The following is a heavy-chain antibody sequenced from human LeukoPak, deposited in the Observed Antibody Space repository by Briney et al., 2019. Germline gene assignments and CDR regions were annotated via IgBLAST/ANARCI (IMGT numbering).Heavy chain of an antibody. CDR1: GGSFSGYY. CDR2: INHSGST. CDR3: ARVLGRGYSPRTGYFDY. D-gene: IGHD5-18*01. Sequence: SETLSLTCAVYGGSFSGYYWSWIRQPPGKGLEWIGEINHSGSTNHNPSLKSRVTISVDTSKNQFSLKLSSVTAADTAVYYCARVLGRGYSPRTGYFDYWGQGTLVTVSS. J-gene: IGHJ4*02. V-gene: IGHV4-34*01.